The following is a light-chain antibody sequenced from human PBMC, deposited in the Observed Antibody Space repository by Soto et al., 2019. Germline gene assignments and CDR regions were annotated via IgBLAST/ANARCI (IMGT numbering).Light chain of an antibody. CDR3: QQYENLPTT. Sequence: DIQSTQSPSSLSASLGYMFTITFEAIQDIGNYLNWYQQKPGKAPKLLIFDASNLESGVPSRFSGSGSGTDFTFTISSLQPEDIATYYCQQYENLPTTFGQGTRLEIK. J-gene: IGKJ5*01. CDR2: DAS. V-gene: IGKV1-33*01. CDR1: QDIGNY.